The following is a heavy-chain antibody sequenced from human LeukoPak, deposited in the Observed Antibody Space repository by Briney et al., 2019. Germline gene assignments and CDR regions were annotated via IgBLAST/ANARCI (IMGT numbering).Heavy chain of an antibody. Sequence: ASVKVSCKASGYTFINYGITWVRQAPGQGLEWMAWISTYDGHTDYAQKLQGRVTMTTETSTSTAYMELRSLRSGDTAVYYCARGGPPGGSGSYSDYWGQGTLVTVSS. V-gene: IGHV1-18*01. CDR1: GYTFINYG. CDR3: ARGGPPGGSGSYSDY. J-gene: IGHJ4*02. CDR2: ISTYDGHT. D-gene: IGHD1-26*01.